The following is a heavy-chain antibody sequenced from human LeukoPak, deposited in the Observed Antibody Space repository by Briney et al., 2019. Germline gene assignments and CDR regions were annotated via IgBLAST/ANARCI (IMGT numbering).Heavy chain of an antibody. Sequence: GESLKISCKGSGYSFTSYWIGWVRQMPGKGLEWMGIIYPGDSDTRYSPSFQGQVTISADKSISTAYLQWSSLKASDTAMYYCARAFGRLRFLEWLLNFDYWGQGTLVTVSS. J-gene: IGHJ4*02. D-gene: IGHD3-3*01. CDR1: GYSFTSYW. CDR2: IYPGDSDT. CDR3: ARAFGRLRFLEWLLNFDY. V-gene: IGHV5-51*01.